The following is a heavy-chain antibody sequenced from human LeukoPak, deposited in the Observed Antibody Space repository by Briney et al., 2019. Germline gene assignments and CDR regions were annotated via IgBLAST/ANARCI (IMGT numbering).Heavy chain of an antibody. J-gene: IGHJ4*02. V-gene: IGHV1-18*04. CDR2: ISAYNGNT. CDR3: ASPREDGYIN. Sequence: ASVKVSCKASEYSFTGYYMHWVRQAPGQGLEWMGWISAYNGNTNYAQKLQGRVTMTTDTSTSTAYMELRSLRSDDTAVYYCASPREDGYINWGQGTLVTVSS. CDR1: EYSFTGYY. D-gene: IGHD5-24*01.